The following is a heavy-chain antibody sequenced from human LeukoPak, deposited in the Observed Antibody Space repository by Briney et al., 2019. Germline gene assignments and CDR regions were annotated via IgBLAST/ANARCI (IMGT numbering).Heavy chain of an antibody. J-gene: IGHJ5*02. D-gene: IGHD6-19*01. CDR3: ARDGSGWSNWFDP. CDR1: GFPFSSYE. Sequence: PGGSLRLSCVASGFPFSSYEMNWVRQAPGKGLEWVSYISGSGSSVYYADSVKGRFTISRDNAKNSLFLQMNSLRAEDTAVYYCARDGSGWSNWFDPWGQGTLVTFSS. V-gene: IGHV3-48*03. CDR2: ISGSGSSV.